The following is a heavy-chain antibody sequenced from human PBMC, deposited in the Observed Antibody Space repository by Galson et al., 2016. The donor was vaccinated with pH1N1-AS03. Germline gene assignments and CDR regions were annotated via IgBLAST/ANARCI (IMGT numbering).Heavy chain of an antibody. J-gene: IGHJ5*02. D-gene: IGHD6-25*01. CDR3: ARGAAGPLDP. Sequence: SLRLSCAASGFAFDDYAVHWVRQRPGKGLEWVAGISWNSGRMGYADFVRGRFIISRDNAKNSVYLQMSSLRAEDTAVYYCARGAAGPLDPWGQGTLVTVSS. V-gene: IGHV3-9*01. CDR1: GFAFDDYA. CDR2: ISWNSGRM.